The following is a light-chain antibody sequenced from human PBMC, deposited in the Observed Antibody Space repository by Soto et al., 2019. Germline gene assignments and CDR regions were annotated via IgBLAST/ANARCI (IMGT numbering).Light chain of an antibody. Sequence: EIVMTQSPATLSVSPGERATLSCRASQSVNSNLAWYQQKPGQAPTLLIYDASTRATGIPARFSGSGSGTEFTLTISSLQSEDLAVYYCQQFDNRPPVTFGQGTRLEIK. CDR3: QQFDNRPPVT. CDR2: DAS. J-gene: IGKJ5*01. V-gene: IGKV3-15*01. CDR1: QSVNSN.